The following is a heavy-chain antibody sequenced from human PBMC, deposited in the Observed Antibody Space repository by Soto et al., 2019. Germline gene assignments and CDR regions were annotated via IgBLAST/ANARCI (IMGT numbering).Heavy chain of an antibody. CDR1: GFTFDDYA. V-gene: IGHV3-9*01. J-gene: IGHJ6*02. CDR3: AKDRGEDYYYYGMDA. Sequence: GGSLRLSCAASGFTFDDYAMHWVRQAPGKGLEWVSGISWNSGSIGYADSVKGRFTISRDNAKNSLYLQMNSLRAEDTALYYCAKDRGEDYYYYGMDAWGQGTTVTVSS. CDR2: ISWNSGSI. D-gene: IGHD3-10*01.